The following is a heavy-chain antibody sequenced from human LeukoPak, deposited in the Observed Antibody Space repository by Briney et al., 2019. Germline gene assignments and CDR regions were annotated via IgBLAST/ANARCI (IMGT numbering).Heavy chain of an antibody. CDR1: GGSISSGGYY. J-gene: IGHJ4*02. V-gene: IGHV4-31*03. CDR2: IYYSGST. CDR3: ARGGGATDYFDY. Sequence: PSETLSLTCTVSGGSISSGGYYWSWIRQHPGKGLEWIGYIYYSGSTFYNPSLKSRVTISVDTSKNQFSLKLRSVTAADTAVYYCARGGGATDYFDYWGQGTLVTVSS. D-gene: IGHD1-26*01.